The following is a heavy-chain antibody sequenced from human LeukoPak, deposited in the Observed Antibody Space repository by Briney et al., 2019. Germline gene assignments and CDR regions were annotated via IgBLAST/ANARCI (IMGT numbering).Heavy chain of an antibody. CDR3: ARVRGVSYYDFWSGYYKRDNWFDA. CDR2: IYYIGST. CDR1: GGSISSSSYY. D-gene: IGHD3-3*01. V-gene: IGHV4-39*07. Sequence: LSETLSLTCTVSGGSISSSSYYWGWVRHPPGKGLEWIGRIYYIGSTYYKPSLTSRVTISVDTSKNQFSLKLRSVTAADTAVYYCARVRGVSYYDFWSGYYKRDNWFDAWGQATLVTVSA. J-gene: IGHJ5*02.